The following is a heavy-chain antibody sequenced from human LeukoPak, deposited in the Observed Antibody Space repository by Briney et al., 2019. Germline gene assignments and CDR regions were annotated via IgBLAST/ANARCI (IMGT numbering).Heavy chain of an antibody. CDR1: GFTFSTYS. J-gene: IGHJ6*02. Sequence: PGGSLRLSCAASGFTFSTYSMNWVRQAPGKGLEWVSAINSISSYIYYADSVRGRFTIPRDNGKNQLYVQMTSLRVEDTAVYFCARVTLCDGGCDRGYGWDVWGQGTTVTVSS. CDR3: ARVTLCDGGCDRGYGWDV. V-gene: IGHV3-21*01. CDR2: INSISSYI. D-gene: IGHD2-21*02.